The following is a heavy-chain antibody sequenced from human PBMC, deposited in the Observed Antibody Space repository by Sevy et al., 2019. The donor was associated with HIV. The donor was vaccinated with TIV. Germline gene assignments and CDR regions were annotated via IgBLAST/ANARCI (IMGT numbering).Heavy chain of an antibody. D-gene: IGHD2-15*01. V-gene: IGHV3-21*01. CDR3: ARGVYCSGGGCYSARNYYYGMDV. CDR2: ISSSSSYI. CDR1: GFTFSSYS. J-gene: IGHJ6*02. Sequence: GGSLRLSCAASGFTFSSYSMNWVRQAPGKGLEWVSSISSSSSYIYYADSVKGRFTISRDNAKNSLYLQMNSLRAEDTDVYYCARGVYCSGGGCYSARNYYYGMDVWGQGTTVTVSS.